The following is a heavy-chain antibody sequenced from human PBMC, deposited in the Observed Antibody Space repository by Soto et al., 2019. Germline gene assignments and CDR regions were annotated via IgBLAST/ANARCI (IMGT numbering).Heavy chain of an antibody. V-gene: IGHV1-18*01. D-gene: IGHD3-10*01. J-gene: IGHJ6*02. Sequence: QVQLVQSGAEVKKPGASVKVSCKASGYTFTSYGISWVRQAPGQGLEWMGWISAYNGNTNYAQKLQGRVTMTTDTSSSTAYMELRSLRSDDTAVYYCARWTDYYGSGSSRNYDDGMDVWGQGTTVTGSS. CDR1: GYTFTSYG. CDR3: ARWTDYYGSGSSRNYDDGMDV. CDR2: ISAYNGNT.